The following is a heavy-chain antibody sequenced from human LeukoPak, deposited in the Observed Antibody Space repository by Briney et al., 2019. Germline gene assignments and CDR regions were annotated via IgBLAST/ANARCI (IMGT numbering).Heavy chain of an antibody. Sequence: ASVKVSCKASGGTFSSYAISWVRQAPGQGLEWMGIINPSGGSTSYAQKFQGRVTMTRDTSTSTVYMELSSLRSEDTAVYYCAREDWFDPWGQGTLVTVSS. V-gene: IGHV1-46*01. CDR2: INPSGGST. CDR1: GGTFSSYA. J-gene: IGHJ5*02. CDR3: AREDWFDP.